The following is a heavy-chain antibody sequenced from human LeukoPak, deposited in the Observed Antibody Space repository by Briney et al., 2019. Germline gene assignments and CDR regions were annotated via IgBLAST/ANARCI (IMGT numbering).Heavy chain of an antibody. CDR1: GGSFSGYY. Sequence: SETLSLTCAVYGGSFSGYYWSWIRQPPGKGLEWIGEINHSGSTNYNPSLKSRVTISVDTSKNQFSLKLSSVTAADTAVYYCARDFGITFGGLDYWGQGTLVTVSS. CDR2: INHSGST. J-gene: IGHJ4*02. V-gene: IGHV4-34*01. D-gene: IGHD3-16*01. CDR3: ARDFGITFGGLDY.